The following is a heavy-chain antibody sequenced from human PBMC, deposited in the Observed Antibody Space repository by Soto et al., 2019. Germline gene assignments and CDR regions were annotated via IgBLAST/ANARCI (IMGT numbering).Heavy chain of an antibody. D-gene: IGHD2-15*01. CDR3: TAGYCSGGSCYSVVY. CDR2: IKRRADGGTT. V-gene: IGHV3-15*01. J-gene: IGHJ4*02. Sequence: EVQLVESGGGLVKPGGSLSLSCAASGFTFSNVWMSWVRQAPGKGLEWVGRIKRRADGGTTDYATPVRGRFTVSRDDSKNTLYLQMNSLKTADTAVYYCTAGYCSGGSCYSVVYWGQGTLVTVS. CDR1: GFTFSNVW.